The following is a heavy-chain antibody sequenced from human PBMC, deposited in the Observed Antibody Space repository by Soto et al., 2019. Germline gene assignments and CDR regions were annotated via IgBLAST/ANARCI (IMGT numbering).Heavy chain of an antibody. CDR1: GGSFSGYY. Sequence: QVQLQQWGAGLLKPSETLSLTCAVYGGSFSGYYWSWIRQPPGKGLEWIGEINHSGSTNYNPSLTSRVTISVDTPKNQFSLKLSSVTAADTAVYYCARGRGYYYGSGRLFDYWGQGTLVTVSS. V-gene: IGHV4-34*01. CDR2: INHSGST. CDR3: ARGRGYYYGSGRLFDY. J-gene: IGHJ4*02. D-gene: IGHD3-10*01.